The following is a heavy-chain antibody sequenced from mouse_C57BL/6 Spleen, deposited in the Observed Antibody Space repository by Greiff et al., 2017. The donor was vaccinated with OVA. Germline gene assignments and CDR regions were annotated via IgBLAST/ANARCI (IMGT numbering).Heavy chain of an antibody. CDR3: ANGSSWDYFDY. V-gene: IGHV1-39*01. CDR1: GYSFTVYN. Sequence: EVKLMESGPELVKPGASVKISCKASGYSFTVYNMNWVKQSNGKSLEWIGVINPNSGTTSYNQKFKGKATLTVDQSSSTAYMQLNSLTSEDSAVYYCANGSSWDYFDYWGQGTTLTVSS. CDR2: INPNSGTT. J-gene: IGHJ2*01. D-gene: IGHD1-1*01.